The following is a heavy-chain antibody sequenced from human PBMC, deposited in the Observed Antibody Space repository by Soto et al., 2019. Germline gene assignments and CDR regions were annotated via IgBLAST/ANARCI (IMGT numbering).Heavy chain of an antibody. D-gene: IGHD2-2*01. CDR2: IYYSGST. V-gene: IGHV4-31*03. Sequence: SETLSLTCTVSGGSISSGGYYWSWIRQHPGKGLEWIGYIYYSGSTYYNPSLKSRVTISVDTSKNQFSLKLSSVTAADTAVYYCARAGRGGVVPAAGRFDPWGQGTLVTVSS. CDR3: ARAGRGGVVPAAGRFDP. J-gene: IGHJ5*02. CDR1: GGSISSGGYY.